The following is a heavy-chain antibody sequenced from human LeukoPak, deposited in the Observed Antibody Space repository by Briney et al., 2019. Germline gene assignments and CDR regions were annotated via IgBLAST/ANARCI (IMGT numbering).Heavy chain of an antibody. V-gene: IGHV4-31*03. Sequence: PSETLSLTCTVSGDSISSGAYYWSWIRPHPGKGLEYMGYIYHSGSAYYNPSLESRATISVDTSKNQFSLKLSSVAAADTAVYYCARGVYGTGKGGLDDWGQGTLVTVSS. CDR1: GDSISSGAYY. D-gene: IGHD3-10*01. CDR2: IYHSGSA. J-gene: IGHJ4*02. CDR3: ARGVYGTGKGGLDD.